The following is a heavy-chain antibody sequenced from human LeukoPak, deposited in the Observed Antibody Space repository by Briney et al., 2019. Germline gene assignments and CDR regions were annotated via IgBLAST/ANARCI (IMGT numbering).Heavy chain of an antibody. V-gene: IGHV3-30*02. J-gene: IGHJ4*02. CDR2: IRSDGNNK. D-gene: IGHD3-10*01. Sequence: GGSLRLSCAASGLTFSSFGMHWVRQTPGKGLEWVSFIRSDGNNKYYAGSVQGRFTISRDNSKNMLYLQMSSLRPEDTAVYYCASNWFGDSRMMWGQGTLVAVSS. CDR1: GLTFSSFG. CDR3: ASNWFGDSRMM.